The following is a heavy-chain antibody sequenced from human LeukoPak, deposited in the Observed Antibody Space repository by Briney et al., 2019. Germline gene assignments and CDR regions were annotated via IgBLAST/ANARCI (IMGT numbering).Heavy chain of an antibody. CDR2: ISSSSSYI. V-gene: IGHV3-21*01. Sequence: GGSLRLSCEASGFTFSSYSMNWVRQAPGKGLEWVSSISSSSSYIYYADSVKGRFTISRDNAKNSLYLQMNSLRAEDTAVYYCARDLIVGATRGPDYWGQGTLVTVSS. J-gene: IGHJ4*02. CDR3: ARDLIVGATRGPDY. CDR1: GFTFSSYS. D-gene: IGHD1-26*01.